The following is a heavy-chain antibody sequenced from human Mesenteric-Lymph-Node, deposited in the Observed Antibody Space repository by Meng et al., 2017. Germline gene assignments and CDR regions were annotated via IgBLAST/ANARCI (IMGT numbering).Heavy chain of an antibody. D-gene: IGHD6-13*01. CDR3: AREEGPSSSWYVDY. CDR2: INPNSGGT. CDR1: GYTFTGYY. J-gene: IGHJ4*02. Sequence: QAQLVQSGAEVKKPGASVKVSCTASGYTFTGYYRHWVRQAPGQGLEWMGRINPNSGGTNYAQKFQGRVTMTRDTSISTAYMELSRLRSDDTAVYYCAREEGPSSSWYVDYWGQGTLVTVSS. V-gene: IGHV1-2*06.